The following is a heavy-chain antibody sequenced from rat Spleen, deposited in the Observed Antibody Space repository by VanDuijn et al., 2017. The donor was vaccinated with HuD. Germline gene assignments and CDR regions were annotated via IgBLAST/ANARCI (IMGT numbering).Heavy chain of an antibody. CDR1: GFTFSSFW. J-gene: IGHJ2*01. CDR2: ITNAAGRT. V-gene: IGHV5-58*01. Sequence: EVQLVETGGGLVQPGRSLKLSCVASGFTFSSFWMYWIRQAPGKGLEWVASITNAAGRTYYPDSVKGRFTISRDNAKSTLYLQMDSLRSEDTATYYCARRSLLQWGGYYFDYWGQGVMVTVSS. D-gene: IGHD1-1*01. CDR3: ARRSLLQWGGYYFDY.